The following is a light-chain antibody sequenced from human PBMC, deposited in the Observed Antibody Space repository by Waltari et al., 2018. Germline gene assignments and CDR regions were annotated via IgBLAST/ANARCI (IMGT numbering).Light chain of an antibody. CDR1: SSDVGGYNF. V-gene: IGLV2-8*01. J-gene: IGLJ2*01. Sequence: QSALTQPPSASGSPGQSVTISCTGTSSDVGGYNFVSWYQHHPGKAPRLIIYEVSERPAGGPERFTGSKSGNTASLTVSGLQAEDEADYYCSSYVANNNPVFGGGTKLTVL. CDR3: SSYVANNNPV. CDR2: EVS.